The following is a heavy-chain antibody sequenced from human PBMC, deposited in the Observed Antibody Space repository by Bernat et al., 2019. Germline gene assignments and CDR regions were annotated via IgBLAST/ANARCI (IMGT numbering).Heavy chain of an antibody. CDR2: ISSSGSYT. V-gene: IGHV3-11*06. CDR3: ARDVTGTYFFDY. Sequence: QVHLVESGGGLVKPGGSLRLSCAASEFTFSDYYMSWIRQAPGKGLEWVSSISSSGSYTYYADPVKGRFTISRDNAKKSLYLQMNSLRAEDTAVYYCARDVTGTYFFDYWGQGTLVTVSS. J-gene: IGHJ4*02. CDR1: EFTFSDYY. D-gene: IGHD1-20*01.